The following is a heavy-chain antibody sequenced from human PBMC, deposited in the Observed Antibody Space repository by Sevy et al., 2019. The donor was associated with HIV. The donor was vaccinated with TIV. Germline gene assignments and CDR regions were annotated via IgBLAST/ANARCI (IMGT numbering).Heavy chain of an antibody. CDR2: IKRDGSEK. J-gene: IGHJ6*02. CDR3: AGDCSSARCLWGLDV. V-gene: IGHV3-7*03. Sequence: GGSLRLSCAASGFTFSNYWMSWVRQAPGKGLEWVANIKRDGSEKYYVASVKGRFTISRDNAKNSLYMQMNSLRAEDTAVYYCAGDCSSARCLWGLDVWGQGTTVTVSS. CDR1: GFTFSNYW. D-gene: IGHD2-2*01.